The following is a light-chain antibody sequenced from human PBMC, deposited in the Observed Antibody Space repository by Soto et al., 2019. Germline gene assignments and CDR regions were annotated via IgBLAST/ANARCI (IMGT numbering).Light chain of an antibody. Sequence: DIVMTQSPDSLAVSLGERATINCKSSQSVLYNSNNKNYLAWYQQKPGQPPKLLIYWASTRESGVPDRISGSGSGADFTLTISSLQAEDVAVYYCHQYYRAPLTFGGGTKVEIK. CDR1: QSVLYNSNNKNY. V-gene: IGKV4-1*01. CDR3: HQYYRAPLT. CDR2: WAS. J-gene: IGKJ4*01.